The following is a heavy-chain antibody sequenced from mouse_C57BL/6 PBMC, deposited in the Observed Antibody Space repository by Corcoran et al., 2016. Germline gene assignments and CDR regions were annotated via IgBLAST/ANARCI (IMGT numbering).Heavy chain of an antibody. CDR3: ARPGTGFVY. CDR1: VYTFTDYY. D-gene: IGHD3-3*01. V-gene: IGHV1-26*01. CDR2: INPNNGGT. J-gene: IGHJ3*01. Sequence: EVQLQQSGPELVKPGASVKISCKASVYTFTDYYMNWVKQSHGKSLEWIGDINPNNGGTSYNQKVKGKATLTVDKSSSTAYLELRSLTSEDSAFDYCARPGTGFVYWGQGTLVTVSA.